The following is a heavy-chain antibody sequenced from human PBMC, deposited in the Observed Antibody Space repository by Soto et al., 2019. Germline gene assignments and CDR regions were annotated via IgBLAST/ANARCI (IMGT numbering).Heavy chain of an antibody. Sequence: QVQLVQSGAEVKKPGASVRVSCKASAYTFTSYYVHWVRQAPGQGPEWMGMINPSRGGTDYAQKFQGRVTMTRDTSPTTVYMELSSLRSEDTAIYYCTRSIITTAGTDAFDLWGQGTLVTVSS. CDR2: INPSRGGT. V-gene: IGHV1-46*03. CDR3: TRSIITTAGTDAFDL. J-gene: IGHJ3*01. D-gene: IGHD6-13*01. CDR1: AYTFTSYY.